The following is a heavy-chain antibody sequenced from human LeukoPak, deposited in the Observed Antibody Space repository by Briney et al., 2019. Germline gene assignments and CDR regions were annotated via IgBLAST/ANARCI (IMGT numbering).Heavy chain of an antibody. V-gene: IGHV4-39*02. CDR3: ARLRSGSYYFDY. J-gene: IGHJ4*02. CDR1: GGSISSNDYY. CDR2: FYNGGNT. D-gene: IGHD6-6*01. Sequence: SETLSLTCTVSGGSISSNDYYWGWIRQPPGKGLEWIGNFYNGGNTNYSPSLKSRITISVDTSKNHLSLKLSSVTAADTAVYFCARLRSGSYYFDYWGQGTLVTVSS.